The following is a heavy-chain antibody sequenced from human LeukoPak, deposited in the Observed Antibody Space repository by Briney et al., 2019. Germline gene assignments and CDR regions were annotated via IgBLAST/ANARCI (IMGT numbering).Heavy chain of an antibody. V-gene: IGHV4-61*02. J-gene: IGHJ5*02. D-gene: IGHD3-10*01. Sequence: SQTLSLTCTVSGGSISNGSYYWSWIRQPAGKGLEWIGRIYTSGSTNYNPSLKSRVTISVDTSKNQFSLKLSSVTAADTAVYYCAREAPTPTYYYGSGSYTWFDPWGQGTLVTVSS. CDR1: GGSISNGSYY. CDR2: IYTSGST. CDR3: AREAPTPTYYYGSGSYTWFDP.